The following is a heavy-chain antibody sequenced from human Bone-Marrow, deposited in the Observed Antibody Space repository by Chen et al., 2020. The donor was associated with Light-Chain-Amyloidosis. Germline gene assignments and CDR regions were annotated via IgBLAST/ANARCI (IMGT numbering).Heavy chain of an antibody. Sequence: QVQLVQSGAEVKKPGASVKVSCKASNYTLTDNYIHWVRQAPGQGLEWMGWIDPYTGGTKYAQKFRGRVTMTSDTSINTAYMTLDSLRIDDTAMYYCARDWTSTTGIHDYWGQGTLVTVSS. D-gene: IGHD2-8*01. J-gene: IGHJ4*02. CDR1: NYTLTDNY. V-gene: IGHV1-2*02. CDR2: IDPYTGGT. CDR3: ARDWTSTTGIHDY.